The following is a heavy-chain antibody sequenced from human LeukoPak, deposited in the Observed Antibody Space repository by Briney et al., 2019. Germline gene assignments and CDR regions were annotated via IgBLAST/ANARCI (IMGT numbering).Heavy chain of an antibody. V-gene: IGHV4-61*05. Sequence: PSETLSLTCTVSGGSISSRSYYWGWIRQPPGKGLEWIGRIYTSGSTNYNPSLKSRVTMSVDTSSNQFSLNLTSVTAADTAVYYCARGPLGGESFDIWGQGTMVTVSS. J-gene: IGHJ3*02. D-gene: IGHD3-16*01. CDR2: IYTSGST. CDR3: ARGPLGGESFDI. CDR1: GGSISSRSYY.